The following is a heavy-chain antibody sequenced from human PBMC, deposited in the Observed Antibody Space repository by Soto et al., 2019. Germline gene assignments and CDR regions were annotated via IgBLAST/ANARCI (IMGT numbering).Heavy chain of an antibody. D-gene: IGHD1-26*01. Sequence: QVQLQESGPGLVKPSETLSLTCTVSGGSISSYYWSWIRQPPGKGLEWIGYIYYSGSTNYNPSLRSRVTISVETSNKQFSLKLSSVTAADTAMYYCARLGSGSFRDWGQGTLVTVSS. CDR1: GGSISSYY. CDR2: IYYSGST. V-gene: IGHV4-59*08. J-gene: IGHJ4*02. CDR3: ARLGSGSFRD.